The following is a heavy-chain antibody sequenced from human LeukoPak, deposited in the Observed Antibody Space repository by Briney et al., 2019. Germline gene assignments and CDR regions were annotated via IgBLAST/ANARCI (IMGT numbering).Heavy chain of an antibody. J-gene: IGHJ3*02. D-gene: IGHD3-10*01. Sequence: SETLSPTCTVSGYSISSGYYWGWIRQPPGQGLEWIGSIYHSGSTYYNPSLKSRVTISVDTSKNQFSLKLSSVTAADTAVYYCARAFSLLWFGEASLFGAFDIWGQGTMVTVSS. CDR3: ARAFSLLWFGEASLFGAFDI. CDR1: GYSISSGYY. CDR2: IYHSGST. V-gene: IGHV4-38-2*02.